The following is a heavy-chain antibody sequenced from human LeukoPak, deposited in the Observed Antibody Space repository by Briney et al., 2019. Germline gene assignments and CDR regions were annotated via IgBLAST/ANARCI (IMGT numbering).Heavy chain of an antibody. D-gene: IGHD2-15*01. V-gene: IGHV4-59*01. J-gene: IGHJ4*02. CDR3: ASTTPEGDY. Sequence: SETLSLTCTVSGGSISSYYWSWIRQPPGKGLEWIGYIYYSGSTNYNPSLKSRVTISVDTSKNQFSLKLSSVTAADTAVYYCASTTPEGDYWGQGTLVTVSS. CDR1: GGSISSYY. CDR2: IYYSGST.